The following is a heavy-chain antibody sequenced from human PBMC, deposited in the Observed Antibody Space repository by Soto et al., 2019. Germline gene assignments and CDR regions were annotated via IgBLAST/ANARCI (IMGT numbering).Heavy chain of an antibody. V-gene: IGHV1-18*01. D-gene: IGHD2-21*01. CDR1: GYTFTNFG. CDR3: ATHSPAFDY. CDR2: VTTDKGKT. J-gene: IGHJ4*02. Sequence: QVQLVQSGPEVKKPGASVKVSCKTSGYTFTNFGISWVRQAPGQGLEWMGWVTTDKGKTTYAQKFQGRVTMTTDTSTSTAYMELRSLRSDDTAVYYCATHSPAFDYWGQGTLVTVSS.